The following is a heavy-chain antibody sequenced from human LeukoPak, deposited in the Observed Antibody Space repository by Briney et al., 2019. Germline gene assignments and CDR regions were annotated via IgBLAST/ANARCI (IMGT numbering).Heavy chain of an antibody. D-gene: IGHD6-25*01. V-gene: IGHV3-30*04. CDR1: GFTFSSYA. J-gene: IGHJ4*02. Sequence: GRSLRLSCAASGFTFSSYAMHWVRQAPGKGLEWVALISYDGSNKYYADSVKGRFTISRDNSKNTLYLQMNSLRAEDTAVYYCARHAGSSRYDILDYWGQGTLVTVSS. CDR3: ARHAGSSRYDILDY. CDR2: ISYDGSNK.